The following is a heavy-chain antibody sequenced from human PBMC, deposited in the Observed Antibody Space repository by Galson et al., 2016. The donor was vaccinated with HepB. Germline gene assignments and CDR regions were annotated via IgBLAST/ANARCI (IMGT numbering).Heavy chain of an antibody. V-gene: IGHV3-30*05. Sequence: SLRLSCAASGFTLTSYGMHWVRQAPGKGLEWVAVISYDGTKKYYADSVKGRFTISRDNSNYTLYLQMNSLRAEDTAVYYCAKDHFRENYYGSGSYGAGDYWGQGTLVTVSS. CDR2: ISYDGTKK. J-gene: IGHJ4*02. CDR3: AKDHFRENYYGSGSYGAGDY. CDR1: GFTLTSYG. D-gene: IGHD3-10*01.